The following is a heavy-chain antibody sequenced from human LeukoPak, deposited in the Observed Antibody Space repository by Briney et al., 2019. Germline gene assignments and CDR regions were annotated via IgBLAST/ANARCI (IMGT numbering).Heavy chain of an antibody. J-gene: IGHJ2*01. CDR1: GFSVSNNY. Sequence: PGGSLRLSCAASGFSVSNNYMNWVRQASGKGLEWVSVMHSDGRTFYADSVKGRFTISRDKSKNMFYLQMDSLRAEDTAVYYCAKDRTVGASYWYFDLWGRGTLVTVSS. D-gene: IGHD1-26*01. CDR3: AKDRTVGASYWYFDL. V-gene: IGHV3-53*01. CDR2: MHSDGRT.